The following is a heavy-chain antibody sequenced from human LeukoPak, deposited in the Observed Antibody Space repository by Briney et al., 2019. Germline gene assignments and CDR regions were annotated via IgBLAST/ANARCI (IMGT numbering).Heavy chain of an antibody. CDR1: GYTFTTYD. V-gene: IGHV1-2*06. Sequence: ASVKVSCKASGYTFTTYDISWVRQAPGQGLEWMGRINPNSGGTNYAQKFQGRVTMTRDTSISTAYMELSRLRSDDTAVYYCARGSSGYYKKDYFDYWGQGTLVTVSS. CDR3: ARGSSGYYKKDYFDY. CDR2: INPNSGGT. J-gene: IGHJ4*02. D-gene: IGHD3-22*01.